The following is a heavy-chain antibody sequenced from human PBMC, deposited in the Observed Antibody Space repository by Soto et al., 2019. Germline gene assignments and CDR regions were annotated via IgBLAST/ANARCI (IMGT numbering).Heavy chain of an antibody. CDR2: IKQEGSET. CDR1: GFTFSSNW. D-gene: IGHD6-19*01. V-gene: IGHV3-7*04. J-gene: IGHJ4*02. CDR3: ARGSGWVFDD. Sequence: GGSLRLSCAASGFTFSSNWMSWVRQAPGKGLEWVANIKQEGSETNYVDSVKGRFTISRDNAKNSLYLQMNSLRVEDTAVYYCARGSGWVFDDWGQGTLVTVSS.